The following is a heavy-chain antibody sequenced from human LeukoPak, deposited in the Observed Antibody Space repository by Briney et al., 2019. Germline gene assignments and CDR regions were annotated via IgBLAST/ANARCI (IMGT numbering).Heavy chain of an antibody. V-gene: IGHV3-23*01. Sequence: GGSLRLSCAASGLTFRNYAMSWVRQAPGKGLEWVSVICANDGNTYYADSVKGRFTISRDNSKNTLYLQMNSLRAEDTAVYYCAASRDSSGYHFGYWGQGTLVTVSS. D-gene: IGHD3-22*01. CDR1: GLTFRNYA. J-gene: IGHJ4*02. CDR3: AASRDSSGYHFGY. CDR2: ICANDGNT.